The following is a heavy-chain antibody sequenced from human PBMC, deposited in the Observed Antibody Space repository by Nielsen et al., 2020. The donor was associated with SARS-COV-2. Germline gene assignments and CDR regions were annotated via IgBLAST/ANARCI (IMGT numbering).Heavy chain of an antibody. Sequence: SETLSPTCTVSGGSISSYYWSWIRQPPGKGLEWIGYIYYSGSTNYNPSLKSRVTISVDTSKNQFSLKLSSVTAADTAVYYCARARSAGPYYYYYGMDVWGQGTTVTVSS. D-gene: IGHD6-13*01. CDR2: IYYSGST. V-gene: IGHV4-59*13. CDR3: ARARSAGPYYYYYGMDV. CDR1: GGSISSYY. J-gene: IGHJ6*02.